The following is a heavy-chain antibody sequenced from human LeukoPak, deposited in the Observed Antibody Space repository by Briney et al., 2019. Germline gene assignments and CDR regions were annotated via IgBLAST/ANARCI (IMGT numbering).Heavy chain of an antibody. CDR3: ARGRLITTLYYYYMDV. D-gene: IGHD5-12*01. J-gene: IGHJ6*03. V-gene: IGHV4-4*07. CDR1: GGAISSYH. Sequence: SETLSLTCTVSGGAISSYHWSWIRQPAGKGLEWIGRIYTSGSTNYNPSLKSRVTMSVDTSKNQFSLKLSSVTAADTAVYYCARGRLITTLYYYYMDVWGKGTAVTVSS. CDR2: IYTSGST.